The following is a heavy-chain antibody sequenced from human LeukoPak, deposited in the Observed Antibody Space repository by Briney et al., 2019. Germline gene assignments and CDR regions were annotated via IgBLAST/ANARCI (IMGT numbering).Heavy chain of an antibody. J-gene: IGHJ4*02. CDR3: TTAFAGYYDYVWGSYRQGTDY. CDR1: GFTFSNAW. CDR2: IKSKTDGGTT. V-gene: IGHV3-15*01. Sequence: PGGSLRLSCAASGFTFSNAWMSWVRQAPGKGLEWVGRIKSKTDGGTTDYAAPVKGRFTISRDDSKNTLYLQMNSLKTEDTAVYYCTTAFAGYYDYVWGSYRQGTDYWGQGTLVTVSS. D-gene: IGHD3-16*02.